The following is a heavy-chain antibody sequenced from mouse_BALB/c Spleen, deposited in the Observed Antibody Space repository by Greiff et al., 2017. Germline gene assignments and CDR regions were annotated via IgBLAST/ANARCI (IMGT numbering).Heavy chain of an antibody. Sequence: EVQLQQSGGGLVQPGGSRKLPCAASGFTFSSFGMHWVRPAPEKGLEWVAYISSGSSTIYYADAVKSRFTISRDNPKNTLFLQMTSLKPEDTAMYYCARWGNYFALDYWDQGTSVTVA. CDR3: ARWGNYFALDY. CDR1: GFTFSSFG. J-gene: IGHJ4*01. CDR2: ISSGSSTI. V-gene: IGHV5-17*02.